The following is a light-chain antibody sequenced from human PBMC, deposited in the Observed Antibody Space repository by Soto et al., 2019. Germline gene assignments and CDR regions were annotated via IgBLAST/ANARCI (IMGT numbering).Light chain of an antibody. Sequence: QSVLTQPPSASGSPGQSVTISCTGTSSDVGGYNYVSWYQQHTGKAPKLMIYEVSKRPSGVPDRFSGSKSGNTASLTVSGLQAEDEADYYCSSYAGSKITVFGGGTKLTVL. V-gene: IGLV2-8*01. CDR1: SSDVGGYNY. J-gene: IGLJ3*02. CDR3: SSYAGSKITV. CDR2: EVS.